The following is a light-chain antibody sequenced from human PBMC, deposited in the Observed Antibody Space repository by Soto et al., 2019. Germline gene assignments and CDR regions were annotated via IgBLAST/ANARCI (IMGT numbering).Light chain of an antibody. J-gene: IGLJ2*01. V-gene: IGLV2-23*01. CDR1: SSDVGSYNI. Sequence: QSALTQPACVSGSPGQSITISCTGTSSDVGSYNIVSWYQQHPGKAPKLMIYEGSKRPSGVSNRFSGSKSGNTASLTISGLQAEDEADYYCCSYAGSSTLVVFGGGTKLTVL. CDR3: CSYAGSSTLVV. CDR2: EGS.